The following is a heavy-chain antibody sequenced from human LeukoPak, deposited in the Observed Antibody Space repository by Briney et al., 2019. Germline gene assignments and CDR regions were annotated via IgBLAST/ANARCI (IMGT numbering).Heavy chain of an antibody. Sequence: LSLTCTVSGGSISSSSYYWGWIRQPPGKGLEWILFISSSSGTIFSADSVKGRFSISRDNANNSVFLQMNSLRTDDTAVYYCARAPDLFPGAIPERLDPWGQGTLVTVSS. CDR2: ISSSSGTI. CDR3: ARAPDLFPGAIPERLDP. V-gene: IGHV3-11*04. CDR1: GGSISSSSYY. D-gene: IGHD1-14*01. J-gene: IGHJ5*02.